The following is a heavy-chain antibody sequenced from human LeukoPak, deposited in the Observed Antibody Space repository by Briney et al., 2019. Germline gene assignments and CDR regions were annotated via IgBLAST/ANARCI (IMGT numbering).Heavy chain of an antibody. CDR1: GYTFTSYG. CDR2: ISAYNGNT. V-gene: IGHV1-18*01. J-gene: IGHJ4*02. CDR3: ARVFGVYDYVWGSYRWDPFDH. Sequence: ASVKVSCKASGYTFTSYGISWVRQAPGQGLEWMGWISAYNGNTNYAQKLQGRVTMTTDTSTSTAYMELRSLRSDDTAVYYCARVFGVYDYVWGSYRWDPFDHWGQGTLVTVSS. D-gene: IGHD3-16*02.